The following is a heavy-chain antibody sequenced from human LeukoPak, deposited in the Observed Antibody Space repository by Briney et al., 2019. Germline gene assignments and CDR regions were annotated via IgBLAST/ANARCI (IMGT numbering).Heavy chain of an antibody. V-gene: IGHV1-46*01. Sequence: ASVKVSCKASGYTFTSYYMHWVRQAPGQGLEWMGLINPNGGSTTYAQKFQGRVTITRDTSTNTVYMELSSLRSEDTAVYSCARAAGDSYGYRYYFDYWAREPWSPSPQ. CDR2: INPNGGST. CDR1: GYTFTSYY. J-gene: IGHJ4*02. D-gene: IGHD5-18*01. CDR3: ARAAGDSYGYRYYFDY.